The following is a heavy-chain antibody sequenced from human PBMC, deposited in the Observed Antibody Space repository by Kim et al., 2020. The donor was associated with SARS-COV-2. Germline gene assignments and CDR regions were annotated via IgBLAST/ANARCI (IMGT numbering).Heavy chain of an antibody. CDR3: AKDRYGGNFNFDY. V-gene: IGHV3-9*01. CDR2: ISWNSGSI. J-gene: IGHJ4*02. CDR1: GFTFGDYA. Sequence: GGSLRLSCAASGFTFGDYAMHWVRHAPGKGLEWVSGISWNSGSIGYADSVKGRFTISRDNAKNSLYLQMNSLRAEDTALYYCAKDRYGGNFNFDYWGQGTLVTVSS. D-gene: IGHD2-21*02.